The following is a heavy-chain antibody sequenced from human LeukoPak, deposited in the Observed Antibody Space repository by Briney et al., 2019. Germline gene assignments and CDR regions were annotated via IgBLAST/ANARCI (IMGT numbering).Heavy chain of an antibody. CDR3: ARHLSGRKYYSDY. J-gene: IGHJ4*02. Sequence: SETLSLTCTVSGGSISSSSYYWGWIRQPPGKGLEWIGYIYYSGSTNYNPSLKSRVTISVDTSKNQFSLKLSSVTAADTAVYYCARHLSGRKYYSDYWGQGTLVTVSS. D-gene: IGHD3-9*01. V-gene: IGHV4-61*05. CDR2: IYYSGST. CDR1: GGSISSSSYY.